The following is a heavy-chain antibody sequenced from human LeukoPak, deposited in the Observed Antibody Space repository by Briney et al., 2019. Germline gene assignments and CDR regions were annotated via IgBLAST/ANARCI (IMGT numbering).Heavy chain of an antibody. J-gene: IGHJ5*02. Sequence: ASVKVSCKASGYAFTGYYMHWVRQAPGQGLEWMGWINPNSGGTNYAQKFQGRVTMTRDTSISTAYMELGRLRSDDTAVYYCARRRVGIAAAGTPLNWFDPWGQGTLVTVSS. CDR2: INPNSGGT. CDR3: ARRRVGIAAAGTPLNWFDP. CDR1: GYAFTGYY. D-gene: IGHD6-13*01. V-gene: IGHV1-2*02.